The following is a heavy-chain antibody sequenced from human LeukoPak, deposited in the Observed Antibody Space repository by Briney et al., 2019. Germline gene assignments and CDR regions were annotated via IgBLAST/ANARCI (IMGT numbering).Heavy chain of an antibody. V-gene: IGHV1-69*13. J-gene: IGHJ4*02. CDR2: IIPIFGTA. CDR3: ARTPPTDTSGQYYFDY. Sequence: SVKVSCKASGGTFSSYAISWVRQAPGQGLEWMGGIIPIFGTANYAQKFQGRVTITADESTSTAYMELSSLRSEDTAVYYCARTPPTDTSGQYYFDYWGQGTLVSVSS. CDR1: GGTFSSYA. D-gene: IGHD6-19*01.